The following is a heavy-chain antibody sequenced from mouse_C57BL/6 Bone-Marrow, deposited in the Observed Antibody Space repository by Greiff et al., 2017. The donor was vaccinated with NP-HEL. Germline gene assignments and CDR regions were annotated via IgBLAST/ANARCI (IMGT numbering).Heavy chain of an antibody. CDR2: ISDGGSYT. J-gene: IGHJ1*03. CDR3: ANDGYYWYFDV. D-gene: IGHD2-3*01. Sequence: EVQVVESGGGLVKPGGSLKLSCAASGFTFSSYAMSWVRQTPEKRLEWVATISDGGSYTYYPDNVKGRFTISRDNAKNNLYLQMSHLKSEDTAMYYCANDGYYWYFDVWGTGTTVTVSS. CDR1: GFTFSSYA. V-gene: IGHV5-4*01.